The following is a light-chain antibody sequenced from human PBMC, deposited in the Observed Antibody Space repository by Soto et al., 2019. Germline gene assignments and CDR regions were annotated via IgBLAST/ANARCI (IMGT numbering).Light chain of an antibody. CDR1: QSVSSN. CDR2: GAS. V-gene: IGKV3-11*01. CDR3: QQRSNWSIT. J-gene: IGKJ5*01. Sequence: EIVLTQSPGTLSLSPGERATLSCRASQSVSSNLAWYQQKRGQAPRLLIYGASNRATGIPARFSGSGSGTDFTLTISSLEPEDFAVYYCQQRSNWSITFGQGTRLEIK.